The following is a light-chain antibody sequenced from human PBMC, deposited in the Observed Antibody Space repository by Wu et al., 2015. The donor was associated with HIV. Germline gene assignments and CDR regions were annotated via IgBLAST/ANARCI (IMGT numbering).Light chain of an antibody. CDR3: QQYGSSPGT. CDR1: QSVSSY. Sequence: EIVLTQSPATLSLSPGERATLSCRASQSVSSYLAWYQQKPGQAPRLLIYDASSRATGIPDRFSGSGFGTDFTLTISRLEPEDFAVYYXQQYGSSPGTFGQGTKVEIK. V-gene: IGKV3-20*01. CDR2: DAS. J-gene: IGKJ1*01.